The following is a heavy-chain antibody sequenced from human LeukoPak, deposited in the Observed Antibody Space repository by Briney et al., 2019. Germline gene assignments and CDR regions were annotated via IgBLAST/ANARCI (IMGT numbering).Heavy chain of an antibody. CDR2: ISSSSTYI. CDR1: GFTFSDYY. V-gene: IGHV3-21*06. J-gene: IGHJ4*02. CDR3: ARDGYSSSSFDF. D-gene: IGHD6-6*01. Sequence: GGSLRLSCAASGFTFSDYYMNWVRQAPGKGLEWVSSISSSSTYIYYGDSVKGRFSISRDNAKNSLYLQMNSLRAEDTAMYYCARDGYSSSSFDFWGQGTLVTVSS.